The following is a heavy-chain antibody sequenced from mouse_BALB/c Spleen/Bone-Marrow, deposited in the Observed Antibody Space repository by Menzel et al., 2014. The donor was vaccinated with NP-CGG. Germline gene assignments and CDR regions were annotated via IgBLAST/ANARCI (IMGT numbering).Heavy chain of an antibody. V-gene: IGHV1S81*02. J-gene: IGHJ1*01. CDR2: INPSNGGT. Sequence: SGAELVKPGASVKLSCKASGYTFTSYYMYWVKQRPGQGLEWIGEINPSNGGTNFNEKFESKATLTVDKSSSTAYMQLSSLTSEDSAVYYCTRSGTSWLRRSWYFDVWGAGTTVTVSS. CDR1: GYTFTSYY. CDR3: TRSGTSWLRRSWYFDV. D-gene: IGHD2-2*01.